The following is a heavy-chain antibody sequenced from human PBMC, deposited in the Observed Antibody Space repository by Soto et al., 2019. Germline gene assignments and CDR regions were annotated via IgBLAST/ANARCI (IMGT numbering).Heavy chain of an antibody. CDR2: IYHSGST. CDR1: GDTIRSDY. D-gene: IGHD2-2*01. J-gene: IGHJ5*02. Sequence: SETLSLTCSVSGDTIRSDYWSWIRQPPGKGLEWIGYIYHSGSTYYNPSLKSRVTISVDRSKNQFSLKLSSVTAADTAVYYCARVPDRWGQGTLVTVSS. V-gene: IGHV4-30-2*01. CDR3: ARVPDR.